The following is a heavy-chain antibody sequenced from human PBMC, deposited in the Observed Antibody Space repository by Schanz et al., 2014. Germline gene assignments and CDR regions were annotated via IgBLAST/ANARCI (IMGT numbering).Heavy chain of an antibody. CDR1: GFTFFGSFA. J-gene: IGHJ5*01. V-gene: IGHV3-23*04. CDR2: MSGSGSTA. D-gene: IGHD3-16*01. CDR3: AKDLYNYGIFDS. Sequence: EVRLVESGGGLVKPGGSLRLSCAASGFTFFGSFAMSWVRQAPGKGLEWVSGMSGSGSTADYADSVKGRFTISRDNSRKTLYLQMNSLRADDTAVYYCAKDLYNYGIFDSWGQGTLVTVSS.